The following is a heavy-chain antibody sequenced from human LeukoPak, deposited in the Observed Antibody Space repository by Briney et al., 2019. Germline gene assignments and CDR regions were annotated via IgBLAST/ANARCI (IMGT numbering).Heavy chain of an antibody. Sequence: ASVKVSCQASGYTFSGYYMHWMRQAPGQGLEWMGWINPNSGGTNYAQKFQGRVTMTRDTSISTAYMELGRLRSDDTAVYYCARDSYYDSSGYYSSEYFQHWGQGTLVTVSS. J-gene: IGHJ1*01. V-gene: IGHV1-2*02. CDR1: GYTFSGYY. D-gene: IGHD3-22*01. CDR2: INPNSGGT. CDR3: ARDSYYDSSGYYSSEYFQH.